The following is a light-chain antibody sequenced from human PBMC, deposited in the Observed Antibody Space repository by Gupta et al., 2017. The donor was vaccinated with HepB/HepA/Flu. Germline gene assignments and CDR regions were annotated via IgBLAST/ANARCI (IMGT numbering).Light chain of an antibody. CDR3: QKDNSAPFT. Sequence: DIQMTQSPSSLSASVGDRVTITCRASQAISTYLAWFQQKPGKVPKLLIYYASNLQSGVPSRCSGSGSGTEFTLTISSLQPEEVATYYCQKDNSAPFTFGHGTKVDIK. J-gene: IGKJ3*01. CDR2: YAS. V-gene: IGKV1-27*01. CDR1: QAISTY.